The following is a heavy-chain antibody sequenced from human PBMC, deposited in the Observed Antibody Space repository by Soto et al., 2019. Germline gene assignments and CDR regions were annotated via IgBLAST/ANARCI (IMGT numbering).Heavy chain of an antibody. J-gene: IGHJ4*02. CDR3: ARDASLGQHLVYHLAN. Sequence: EVQLVESGGGLVQPGGSLRLSCAATGFSFGRYAMNWVRQPPGKGLEWVAYISASSTNIDYADSVKGRFTVSRDNAQNSLSLQMNSLSDEDTAVYFGARDASLGQHLVYHLANWGQGTVVTVSS. CDR2: ISASSTNI. D-gene: IGHD6-13*01. V-gene: IGHV3-48*02. CDR1: GFSFGRYA.